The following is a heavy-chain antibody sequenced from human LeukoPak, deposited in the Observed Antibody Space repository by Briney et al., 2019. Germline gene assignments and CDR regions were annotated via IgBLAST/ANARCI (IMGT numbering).Heavy chain of an antibody. CDR2: IIPIFGNA. V-gene: IGHV1-69*04. CDR1: GVTFSSYA. J-gene: IGHJ4*02. D-gene: IGHD3-22*01. CDR3: AGVPRDSSGYEYY. Sequence: ASVKLSCKASGVTFSSYAMRWVRQAPGQGLEWMGSIIPIFGNANYAHNFQGRFTITRDKSTSTAYMELSSLRSEDTAVYYCAGVPRDSSGYEYYWGQGTLVTVSS.